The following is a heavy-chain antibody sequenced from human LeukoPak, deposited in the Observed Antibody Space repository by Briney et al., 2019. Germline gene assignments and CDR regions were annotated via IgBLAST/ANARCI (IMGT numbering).Heavy chain of an antibody. V-gene: IGHV3-21*01. D-gene: IGHD3-3*01. J-gene: IGHJ4*02. Sequence: GGSLRLSCAASGFTFSSYSMNWVRQAPGKGLEWVSSISSSSSYIYYADSVKGRFTISRDNAKNSLYLQMNSLRAEDTAVYYCARRLGFWSGDLDYWGQGTLVTVSS. CDR2: ISSSSSYI. CDR1: GFTFSSYS. CDR3: ARRLGFWSGDLDY.